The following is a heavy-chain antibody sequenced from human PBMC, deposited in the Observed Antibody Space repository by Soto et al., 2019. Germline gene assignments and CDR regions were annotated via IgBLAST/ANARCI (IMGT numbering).Heavy chain of an antibody. J-gene: IGHJ4*02. D-gene: IGHD3-22*01. CDR2: INAGNGNT. Sequence: GASVKVSCKASGYTFTSYAMHWVRQAPGQRLEWMGWINAGNGNTKYSQKFQGRVTITRDTSASTAYMELSSLRSEDTAVYYCARPDYYDGSGYYYVPFDYWGQGTLVTVSS. CDR1: GYTFTSYA. CDR3: ARPDYYDGSGYYYVPFDY. V-gene: IGHV1-3*01.